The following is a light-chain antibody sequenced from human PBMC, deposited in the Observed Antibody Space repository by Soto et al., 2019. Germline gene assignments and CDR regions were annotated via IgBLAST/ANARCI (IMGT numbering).Light chain of an antibody. CDR1: QGISNY. Sequence: DIRVTQSQSSVSAWVGDRVTIPCRASQGISNYLAWYQQKPGKVPKLLMYAASTLQSGVPSRFSGSGSGTEFTLIISSLQPEDVATYYCQKYNSAPQTFGPGTKVDIK. V-gene: IGKV1-27*01. J-gene: IGKJ3*01. CDR3: QKYNSAPQT. CDR2: AAS.